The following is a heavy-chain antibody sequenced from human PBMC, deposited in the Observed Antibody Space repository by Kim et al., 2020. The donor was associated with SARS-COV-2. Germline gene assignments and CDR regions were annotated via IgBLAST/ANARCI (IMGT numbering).Heavy chain of an antibody. V-gene: IGHV4-61*01. CDR3: ARFVALGGNRRYYYCGMDV. CDR1: GGSVSSGSYY. D-gene: IGHD2-15*01. J-gene: IGHJ6*02. CDR2: IYYSGST. Sequence: SETLSLTCTVSGGSVSSGSYYWSWIRQPPGKGLEWIGYIYYSGSTNYNPSLKSRVTISVDTSKNQFSLKLSSVTAADTAVYYCARFVALGGNRRYYYCGMDVWGQGTTVTVSS.